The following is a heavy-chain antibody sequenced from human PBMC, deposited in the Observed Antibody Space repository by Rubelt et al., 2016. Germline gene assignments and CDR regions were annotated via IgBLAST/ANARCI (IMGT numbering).Heavy chain of an antibody. CDR2: VYNSGSS. CDR1: GGSISTYY. Sequence: QVQLQESGPGLVKPSETLSLTCTVSGGSISTYYWSWIRQPPGKGLEWIGYVYNSGSSDYNPSLTRPVTNPIDTSRTQFSLKLTAVTAADTAVYYCARVTPYHTYCSGGMCHLDSWGPGTLVTVSS. CDR3: ARVTPYHTYCSGGMCHLDS. D-gene: IGHD2-15*01. V-gene: IGHV4-59*01. J-gene: IGHJ4*02.